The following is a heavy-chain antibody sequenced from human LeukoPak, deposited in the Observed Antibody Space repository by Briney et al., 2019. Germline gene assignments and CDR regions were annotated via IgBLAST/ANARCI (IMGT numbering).Heavy chain of an antibody. CDR3: TSVSAGLVEY. D-gene: IGHD2/OR15-2a*01. CDR2: IRNKGRGGTT. Sequence: TGGSLILSCAASGFDFSEHYMDWFRQAPGKGLEWIGRIRNKGRGGTTEYAASVKGRFTISRDDSKNSLFLQMSGLKTEDTAVYYCTSVSAGLVEYWGQGTLVTVSS. J-gene: IGHJ4*02. CDR1: GFDFSEHY. V-gene: IGHV3-72*01.